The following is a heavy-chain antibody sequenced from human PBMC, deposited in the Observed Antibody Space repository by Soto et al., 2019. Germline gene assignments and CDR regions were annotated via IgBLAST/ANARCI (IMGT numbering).Heavy chain of an antibody. CDR3: AKVRAGRFHTGYSSSWYGPWFDP. J-gene: IGHJ5*02. CDR1: GYTFTSYG. V-gene: IGHV1-18*01. CDR2: ISAYNGNT. D-gene: IGHD6-13*01. Sequence: ASVKVSCKASGYTFTSYGISWVRQAPGQGLEWMGWISAYNGNTNYAQKLQGRVTMTTDTSTSTAYMELRSLRSDDTAVYYCAKVRAGRFHTGYSSSWYGPWFDPWGQGTLVTVSS.